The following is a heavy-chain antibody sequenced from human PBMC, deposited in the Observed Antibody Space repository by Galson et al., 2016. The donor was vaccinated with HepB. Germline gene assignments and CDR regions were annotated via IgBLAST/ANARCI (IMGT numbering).Heavy chain of an antibody. D-gene: IGHD6-19*01. CDR3: AVIKYSSGWSPFDF. V-gene: IGHV1-24*01. Sequence: SVKVSCKVSGHTIVDLSIHWVRQAPGKPLEWMGGFDPENGGTNSAQKFQGRLTMIADKSTDTTHMELRSLRSEDTAIYYCAVIKYSSGWSPFDFWGQGTPVSVSS. J-gene: IGHJ4*02. CDR1: GHTIVDLS. CDR2: FDPENGGT.